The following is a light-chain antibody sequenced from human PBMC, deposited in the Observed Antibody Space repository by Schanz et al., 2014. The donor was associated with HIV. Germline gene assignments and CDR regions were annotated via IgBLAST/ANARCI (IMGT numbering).Light chain of an antibody. CDR2: DAS. V-gene: IGKV3-11*01. J-gene: IGKJ2*01. CDR3: QQRSSTWPPYT. CDR1: QSVSSY. Sequence: EIVLTQSPATLSMSPGERATLSCRASQSVSSYLAWYQQKPGQAPRLLIYDASKRAAGVPARFRGSGSGTDFTLTISRLEPEDSAVYYCQQRSSTWPPYTFGQGTKLEIK.